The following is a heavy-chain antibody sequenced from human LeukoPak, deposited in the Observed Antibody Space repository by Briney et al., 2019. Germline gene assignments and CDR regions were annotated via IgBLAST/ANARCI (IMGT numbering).Heavy chain of an antibody. CDR1: GFTFSSYA. D-gene: IGHD6-19*01. V-gene: IGHV3-23*01. J-gene: IGHJ4*02. Sequence: GGSLRLSCAASGFTFSSYAMSWVRQAPGKGLEWVSAISGSGGSTYYADSVKGRFTISRDNSKNTLYLQMNSLRAEDTAVYYCAKHVGWLVRWNMDYWGQGTLVTVSS. CDR3: AKHVGWLVRWNMDY. CDR2: ISGSGGST.